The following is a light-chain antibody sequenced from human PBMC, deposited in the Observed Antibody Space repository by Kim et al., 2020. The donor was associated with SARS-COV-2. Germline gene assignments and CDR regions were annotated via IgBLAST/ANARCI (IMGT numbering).Light chain of an antibody. CDR2: GKN. J-gene: IGLJ2*01. CDR3: NSRDTNDNVL. CDR1: SLRTFY. Sequence: SSELTQDPAVSVALGQTVRITCQGDSLRTFYTTWHQQKPGQAPILVFYGKNNRPSGIPDRFSGSSSGNTASLTITGTQAGDEADYYCNSRDTNDNVLFGGGTKVTVL. V-gene: IGLV3-19*01.